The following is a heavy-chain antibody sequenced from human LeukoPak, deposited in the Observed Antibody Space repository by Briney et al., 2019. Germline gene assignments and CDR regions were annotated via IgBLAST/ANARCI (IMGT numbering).Heavy chain of an antibody. J-gene: IGHJ5*02. Sequence: SETLSLTCTFSGDSISSSSYYWRWVRQPPGKGLEWIANIYYSGSPYYNPSLRSRLTISLDTSKNQFSLQLDSVAPADTSVFYCARHGLFLRWTRVWWFDPWGQGTLVTVSS. V-gene: IGHV4-39*01. CDR3: ARHGLFLRWTRVWWFDP. CDR2: IYYSGSP. CDR1: GDSISSSSYY. D-gene: IGHD4-23*01.